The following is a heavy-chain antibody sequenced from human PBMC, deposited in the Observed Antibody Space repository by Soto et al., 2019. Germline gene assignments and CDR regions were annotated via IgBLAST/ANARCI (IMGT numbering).Heavy chain of an antibody. Sequence: GGSLRLSCAASEITFSSYDMTWVRQAPGKGLEWVSTIIDSGGRTYYADSVKGRFTISRDNSKNALYLQMNSLRAEDTAVYFCAKDARLVRDFYFDLWGQGTLVTVSS. V-gene: IGHV3-23*01. CDR1: EITFSSYD. J-gene: IGHJ4*02. CDR3: AKDARLVRDFYFDL. D-gene: IGHD3-16*01. CDR2: IIDSGGRT.